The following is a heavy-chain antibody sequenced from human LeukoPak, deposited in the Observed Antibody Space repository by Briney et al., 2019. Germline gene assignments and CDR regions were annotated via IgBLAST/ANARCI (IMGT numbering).Heavy chain of an antibody. J-gene: IGHJ4*02. D-gene: IGHD6-19*01. CDR1: GGSISSGGYS. CDR3: AADDYSSVGADY. Sequence: SETLSLTCAVSGGSISSGGYSWSWIRQPPGKGLEWIGYIYHSGSTYYNPSLKSRVTISVDRSKNQFSLKLSSVTAADTAVYYCAADDYSSVGADYWGQGTLVTVSS. CDR2: IYHSGST. V-gene: IGHV4-30-2*01.